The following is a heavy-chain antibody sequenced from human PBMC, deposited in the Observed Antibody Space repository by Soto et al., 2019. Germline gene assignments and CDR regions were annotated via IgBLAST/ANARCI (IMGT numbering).Heavy chain of an antibody. CDR3: ARTVGWLDP. CDR2: TYYRSKWYK. J-gene: IGHJ5*02. V-gene: IGHV6-1*01. D-gene: IGHD1-26*01. CDR1: GDSVSSNSAA. Sequence: SQALSLTCAISGDSVSSNSAACNLIRQSPSRGLEWLGRTYYRSKWYKEYAASVKSRITINPDTSKNQFSLQLNSVSPEDTAVYYCARTVGWLDPWGQGSLVTVSS.